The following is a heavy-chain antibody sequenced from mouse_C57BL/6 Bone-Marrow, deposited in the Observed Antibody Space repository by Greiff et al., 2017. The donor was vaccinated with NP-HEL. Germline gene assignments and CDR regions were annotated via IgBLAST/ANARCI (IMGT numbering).Heavy chain of an antibody. D-gene: IGHD1-1*01. CDR2: INPSSGYT. Sequence: VQLQQSGAELAKPGASVKLSCKASGYTFTSYWMHWVKQRPGQGLEWIGYINPSSGYTKYNQKFKDKATLTADKSSRTAYMQLSSLTYEDSAFYYCARYPFITTVVAPYAMDYWGQGTSVTVSS. CDR3: ARYPFITTVVAPYAMDY. J-gene: IGHJ4*01. CDR1: GYTFTSYW. V-gene: IGHV1-7*01.